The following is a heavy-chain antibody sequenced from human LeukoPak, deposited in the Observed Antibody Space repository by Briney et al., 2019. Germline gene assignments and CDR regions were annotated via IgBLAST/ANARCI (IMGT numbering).Heavy chain of an antibody. CDR2: IYYTGIT. J-gene: IGHJ4*02. CDR3: ARGSWWELLGGDY. D-gene: IGHD1-26*01. V-gene: IGHV4-59*01. CDR1: GDSISTYY. Sequence: SDTLSLTCTISGDSISTYYWSWIRQPPGKGLEWIGYIYYTGITIYNPSLKSRVTISIDTSKIQFSLKLSSVTAADTAVYYCARGSWWELLGGDYWGQGILVTVSS.